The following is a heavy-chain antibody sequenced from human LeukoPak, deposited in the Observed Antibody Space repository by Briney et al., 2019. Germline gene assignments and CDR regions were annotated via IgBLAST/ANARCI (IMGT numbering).Heavy chain of an antibody. V-gene: IGHV3-23*01. CDR3: AKGRAAYYYYGMDV. CDR1: GFTFSSYA. CDR2: ISGSGGST. Sequence: GGSLRLSCAASGFTFSSYAMSWVRQAPGKGLEWVSGISGSGGSTYSADSVKGRFTISRDNPKNTLYLQMNSLRAEDTAVYYCAKGRAAYYYYGMDVWGQGTTVTVS. J-gene: IGHJ6*02.